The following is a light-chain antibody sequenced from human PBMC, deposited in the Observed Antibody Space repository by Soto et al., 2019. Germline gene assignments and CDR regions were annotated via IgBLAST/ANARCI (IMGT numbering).Light chain of an antibody. V-gene: IGKV3-11*01. CDR3: QQRSNWPSIT. Sequence: IELTQFPATLSLYPGNGATLSCRASQSVSSNLAWYQQKPGQAPRLLIYGASTRATGIPARFSGSGSGTDFTLTISSLEPEDFAVYYCQQRSNWPSITFGQGTRLEI. CDR1: QSVSSN. CDR2: GAS. J-gene: IGKJ5*01.